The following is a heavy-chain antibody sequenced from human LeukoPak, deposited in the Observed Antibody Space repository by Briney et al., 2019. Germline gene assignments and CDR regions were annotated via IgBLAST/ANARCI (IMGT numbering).Heavy chain of an antibody. J-gene: IGHJ4*02. D-gene: IGHD6-13*01. V-gene: IGHV5-51*01. CDR1: GYXFSSYW. CDR3: ARRKAAAGTDY. Sequence: GESLKISCNGSGYXFSSYWICWVRQMPGKGLEWMGIIDPGDSETRYSPSFQGQVTISADKSINTAYLQWSSLKASDTAMYYCARRKAAAGTDYWGQGTLVTVSS. CDR2: IDPGDSET.